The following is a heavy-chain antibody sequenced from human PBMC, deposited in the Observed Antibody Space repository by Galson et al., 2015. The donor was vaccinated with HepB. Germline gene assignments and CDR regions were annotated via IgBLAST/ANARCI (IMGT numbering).Heavy chain of an antibody. CDR3: ARALSGGTNFDY. J-gene: IGHJ4*02. D-gene: IGHD1-14*01. V-gene: IGHV4-34*01. Sequence: ETLSLTCAVYGGSFSGYYWSWIRQPPGKGLEWIGEINHSGSTNYNPSLKSRVTISVDTSKNQFSLKLSSVTAADTAVYYCARALSGGTNFDYWGQGTLVTVSS. CDR2: INHSGST. CDR1: GGSFSGYY.